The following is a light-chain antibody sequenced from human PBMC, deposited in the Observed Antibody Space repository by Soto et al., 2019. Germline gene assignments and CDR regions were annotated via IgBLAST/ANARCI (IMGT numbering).Light chain of an antibody. V-gene: IGKV1-5*03. J-gene: IGKJ3*01. CDR2: KAS. CDR3: QQSNRYPFT. CDR1: QIISNW. Sequence: DIQMTQSPSTLSASVGDRVTITCRASQIISNWLAWYQQKPGKAPKVLIYKASSLETGVPSRFSGSGSGTEFTLTISSLQPDDFATYYCQQSNRYPFTFGPGTKVNIK.